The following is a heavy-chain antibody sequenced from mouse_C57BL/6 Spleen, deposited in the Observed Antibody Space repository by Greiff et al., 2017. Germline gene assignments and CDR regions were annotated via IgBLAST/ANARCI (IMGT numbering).Heavy chain of an antibody. CDR3: AREGIPTVVDYYAMDY. CDR2: IYPRDGST. CDR1: GYTFTSYD. Sequence: QVQLKESGPELVKPGASVKLSCKASGYTFTSYDIHWVKQRPGQGLEWIGWIYPRDGSTKYNEKFKGKATLTVDTYSSTAYMELHSLTSEDSAVYFCAREGIPTVVDYYAMDYWGQGTSVTVSS. V-gene: IGHV1-85*01. J-gene: IGHJ4*01. D-gene: IGHD1-1*01.